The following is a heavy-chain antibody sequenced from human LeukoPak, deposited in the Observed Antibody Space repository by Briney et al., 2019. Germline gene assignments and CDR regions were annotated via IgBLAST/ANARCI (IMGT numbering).Heavy chain of an antibody. CDR3: ARDRCHLYYYDSSGCEALGY. J-gene: IGHJ4*02. CDR2: IIPIFGTA. Sequence: SVKVSCKASGGTFSSYAISWVRQAPGQGLEWMGGIIPIFGTANYAQKFQGRVTITTDESTSTAYMELSSLRCEDTAVYYCARDRCHLYYYDSSGCEALGYWGQGTLVTVSS. CDR1: GGTFSSYA. V-gene: IGHV1-69*05. D-gene: IGHD3-22*01.